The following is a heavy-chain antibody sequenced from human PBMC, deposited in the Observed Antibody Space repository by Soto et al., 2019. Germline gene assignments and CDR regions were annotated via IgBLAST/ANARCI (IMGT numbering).Heavy chain of an antibody. CDR3: ARDSYYDSSGYSWWFDP. CDR2: ISSSSSYI. Sequence: EVQLVESGGGLVKPGGSLRLSCAASGFTFSSYSMNWVRQAPGKGLEWVSSISSSSSYIYYADSVKGRFTISRDNAKNSRYRQMNSLRAEDTAVYYCARDSYYDSSGYSWWFDPWGQGTLVTVSS. CDR1: GFTFSSYS. J-gene: IGHJ5*02. V-gene: IGHV3-21*01. D-gene: IGHD3-22*01.